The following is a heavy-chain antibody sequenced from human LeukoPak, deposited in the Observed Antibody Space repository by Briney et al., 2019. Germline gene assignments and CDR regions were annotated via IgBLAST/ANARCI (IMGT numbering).Heavy chain of an antibody. J-gene: IGHJ6*03. CDR2: ISAYNGNT. CDR1: GYTFTSYG. Sequence: ASVKVSCKASGYTFTSYGISWVRQAPGQGLEWMGWISAYNGNTNYAQKLQGRVTMTTDTSTSTAYVELRSLRSDDTAVYYCARIAARPPLYYYYMDAWGKGTTVTVSS. CDR3: ARIAARPPLYYYYMDA. D-gene: IGHD6-6*01. V-gene: IGHV1-18*01.